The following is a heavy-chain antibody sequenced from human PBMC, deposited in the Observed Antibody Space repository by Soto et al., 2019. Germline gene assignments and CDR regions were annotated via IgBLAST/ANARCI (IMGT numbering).Heavy chain of an antibody. V-gene: IGHV1-18*04. Sequence: QVQLVQSGDEVKKSGASVKVSCKASGYTFSNHGISWVRQAPRQGLEWMGWISGYNGLTAYAQNVQGRVTMTIDTPTTTVFMEMTGLRSNDTAVYYCARDECIRGFDSWGQGTLVTVSS. J-gene: IGHJ4*02. CDR2: ISGYNGLT. CDR3: ARDECIRGFDS. D-gene: IGHD3-10*01. CDR1: GYTFSNHG.